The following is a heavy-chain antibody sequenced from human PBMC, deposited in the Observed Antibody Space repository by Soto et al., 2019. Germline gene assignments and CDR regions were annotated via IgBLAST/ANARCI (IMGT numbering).Heavy chain of an antibody. D-gene: IGHD3-3*01. V-gene: IGHV4-39*01. CDR3: ARATIFGVVITPYYFDY. CDR2: IYYSGST. Sequence: SETLSLTCTVSGGSISSSSYYWGWIRQPPGKGLEWIGSIYYSGSTYYNPSLKSRVTISVDTSKNQFSLKLSSVTAADTAVYYCARATIFGVVITPYYFDYWGQGTLVTVSS. J-gene: IGHJ4*02. CDR1: GGSISSSSYY.